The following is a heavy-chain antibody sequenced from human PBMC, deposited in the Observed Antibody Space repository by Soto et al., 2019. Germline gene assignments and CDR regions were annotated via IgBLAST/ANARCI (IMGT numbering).Heavy chain of an antibody. J-gene: IGHJ2*01. D-gene: IGHD2-8*01. CDR1: GGSISSSRYY. CDR3: ANEETPGSNGFVYFDL. CDR2: IYYSGST. V-gene: IGHV4-39*01. Sequence: QLQLQESGPGLVKPSETLSLTCTVSGGSISSSRYYWGWIRQPPGKGLEWIGSIYYSGSTSYNPSLKRRVTISVDTSKNQFSLNLSSVTAADTAVYYCANEETPGSNGFVYFDLWGRGTLVTVSS.